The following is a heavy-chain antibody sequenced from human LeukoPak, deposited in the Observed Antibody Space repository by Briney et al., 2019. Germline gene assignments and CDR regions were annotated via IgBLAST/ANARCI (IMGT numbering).Heavy chain of an antibody. CDR1: GGSISSYY. D-gene: IGHD2-2*01. V-gene: IGHV4-59*08. J-gene: IGHJ6*02. CDR2: IYYSGST. Sequence: PSETLSLTCTVSGGSISSYYWSWIRQPPGKGLEWIGYIYYSGSTNYNPSRKSRVTISVDTSKNQFSLKLSSVTAADTAVYYCARAGVVVVPAAVHYYYGMDVWGQGTTVTVSS. CDR3: ARAGVVVVPAAVHYYYGMDV.